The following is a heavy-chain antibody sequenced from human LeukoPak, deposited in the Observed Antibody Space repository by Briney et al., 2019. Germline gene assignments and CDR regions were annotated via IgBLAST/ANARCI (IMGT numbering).Heavy chain of an antibody. CDR1: GGSFSGYY. D-gene: IGHD3-16*02. Sequence: SETLSFTCAVYGGSFSGYYWSWIRQPPGKGLEWIGEINHSGSTDYNPSLKSRVTISVDTSKNQFSLKLSSVTAADTAVYYCAREGNYVWGSYRPINWFDPWGQGTLVTVSS. V-gene: IGHV4-34*01. CDR2: INHSGST. CDR3: AREGNYVWGSYRPINWFDP. J-gene: IGHJ5*02.